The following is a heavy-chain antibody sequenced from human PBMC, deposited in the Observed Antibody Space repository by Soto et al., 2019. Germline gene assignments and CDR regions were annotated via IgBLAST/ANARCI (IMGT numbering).Heavy chain of an antibody. CDR2: IVVGSGNT. CDR3: AADPYYYDSSSHYSFDY. CDR1: GLTFRSFA. Sequence: SVKVSCKASGLTFRSFAVQWVRQARGQRLEWIGWIVVGSGNTHYAQKFQERVTFTRDMSTSTAYMELSGLRSEDTAVYYCAADPYYYDSSSHYSFDYWGQGTLVTVSS. J-gene: IGHJ4*02. D-gene: IGHD3-22*01. V-gene: IGHV1-58*01.